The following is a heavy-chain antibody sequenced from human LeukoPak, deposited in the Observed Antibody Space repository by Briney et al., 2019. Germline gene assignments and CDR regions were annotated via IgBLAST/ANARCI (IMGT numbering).Heavy chain of an antibody. V-gene: IGHV3-23*01. D-gene: IGHD2-15*01. CDR1: GFTFSSYA. CDR2: INVSGNT. Sequence: PGGSLRLSCAVSGFTFSSYAMSWVRQAPGKGLEWVSAINVSGNTYHADSVKGRFTISRDSSKNTLYLQMNSLRAGDAAVYYCAKAPVTTCSGAYCYPFDYWSQGTLVTVSS. CDR3: AKAPVTTCSGAYCYPFDY. J-gene: IGHJ4*02.